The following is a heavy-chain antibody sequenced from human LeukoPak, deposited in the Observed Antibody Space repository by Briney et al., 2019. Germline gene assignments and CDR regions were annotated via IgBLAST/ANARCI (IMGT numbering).Heavy chain of an antibody. CDR3: ANEEVPNDY. D-gene: IGHD4/OR15-4a*01. Sequence: GRSLRLSCEVAGLPFSSHAMSWVRQAPGRGLEWVSGISISGDMTYYADSVQGRFIISRDNSKNTVYLQMDSLRVEDTAVYYCANEEVPNDYWGQGTLVTVSS. CDR2: ISISGDMT. J-gene: IGHJ4*02. V-gene: IGHV3-23*01. CDR1: GLPFSSHA.